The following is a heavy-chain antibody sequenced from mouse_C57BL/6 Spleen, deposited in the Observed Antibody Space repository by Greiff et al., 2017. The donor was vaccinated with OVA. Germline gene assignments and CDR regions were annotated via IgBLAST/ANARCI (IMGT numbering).Heavy chain of an antibody. D-gene: IGHD2-2*01. Sequence: EVQRVESGGGLVQPGGSLSLSCAASGFTFTDYYMSWVRQPPGKALEWLGFIRNKANGYTTEYSASVKGRFTISRDNSQSILYLQMNALRAEDSATYYCARYGPPYYGYDEGTYYFDYWGQGTTLTVSS. J-gene: IGHJ2*01. CDR3: ARYGPPYYGYDEGTYYFDY. V-gene: IGHV7-3*01. CDR1: GFTFTDYY. CDR2: IRNKANGYTT.